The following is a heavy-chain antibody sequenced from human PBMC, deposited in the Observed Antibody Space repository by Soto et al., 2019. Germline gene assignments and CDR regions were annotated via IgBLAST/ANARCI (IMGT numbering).Heavy chain of an antibody. CDR1: GYTFIYST. CDR2: INTGNGVS. Sequence: ASVKVSCKASGYTFIYSTIHWVRQAPGQKLVWMGWINTGNGVSRSSQRFKGRVSITRDTSASEVYLDLSSLTSEDTAVYYCARDMEGARKAFDFWGQGXEVTV. J-gene: IGHJ3*01. CDR3: ARDMEGARKAFDF. D-gene: IGHD1-1*01. V-gene: IGHV1-3*04.